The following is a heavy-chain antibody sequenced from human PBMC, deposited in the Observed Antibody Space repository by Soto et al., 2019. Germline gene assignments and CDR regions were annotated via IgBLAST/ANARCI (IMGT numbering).Heavy chain of an antibody. J-gene: IGHJ5*02. CDR2: ISGSGGST. CDR3: ARSYDFWSGYGNWFDP. D-gene: IGHD3-3*01. Sequence: GLMRHSCGASEVPCSSYAVSHVNQATGKGLEWVSAISGSGGSTYYADSVKGRFTISRDNSKNTLYLQMNSLRAEDTAVYYCARSYDFWSGYGNWFDPWGQGTLVTVS. CDR1: EVPCSSYA. V-gene: IGHV3-23*01.